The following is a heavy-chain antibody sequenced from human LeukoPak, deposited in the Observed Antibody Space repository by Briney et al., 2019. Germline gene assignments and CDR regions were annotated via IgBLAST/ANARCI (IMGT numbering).Heavy chain of an antibody. V-gene: IGHV1-69*04. Sequence: ASVKVSCKASGGTFSSYAISWVRQAPGQGLEWMGRIIPILGIANYAQKFQGRVTITADKSTSTAYMELSSPRSEDTAVYYCARSSTTVVTPYDCWGQGTPVTVSS. J-gene: IGHJ4*02. CDR1: GGTFSSYA. CDR2: IIPILGIA. CDR3: ARSSTTVVTPYDC. D-gene: IGHD4-23*01.